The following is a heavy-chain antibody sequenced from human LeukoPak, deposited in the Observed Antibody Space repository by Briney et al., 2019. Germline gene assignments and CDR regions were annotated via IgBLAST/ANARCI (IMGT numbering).Heavy chain of an antibody. D-gene: IGHD1-26*01. Sequence: PGRSLRLSCAASGFTFSSYGMHWVRQAPGKGLEWVAVIWYDGSNKYYADSVKGRFTISRDNSKNTLYLQMNSLRAEDTAVYYCAKGGVGGAKHPGWFDPWGQGTLVTVSS. J-gene: IGHJ5*02. CDR1: GFTFSSYG. CDR2: IWYDGSNK. CDR3: AKGGVGGAKHPGWFDP. V-gene: IGHV3-33*06.